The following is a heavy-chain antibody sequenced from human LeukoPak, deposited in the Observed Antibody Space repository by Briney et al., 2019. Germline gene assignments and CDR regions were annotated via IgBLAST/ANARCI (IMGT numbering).Heavy chain of an antibody. CDR3: ARVVTDAFDI. CDR1: GFTFSSYE. V-gene: IGHV3-48*03. CDR2: ISSSGSTI. D-gene: IGHD2-21*02. Sequence: PGGSLRLSCAASGFTFSSYEMNWVRQAPGKGLEWVSYISSSGSTIYYADSVKGRFTISRDNAKNSLYLQMNSLRAEDTAVYYCARVVTDAFDIWGQGQWSPSLQ. J-gene: IGHJ3*02.